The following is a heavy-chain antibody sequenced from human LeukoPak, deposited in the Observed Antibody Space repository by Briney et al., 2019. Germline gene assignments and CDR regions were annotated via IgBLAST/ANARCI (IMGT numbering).Heavy chain of an antibody. J-gene: IGHJ5*02. V-gene: IGHV1-18*01. D-gene: IGHD1-26*01. CDR1: GYTFTSYG. CDR3: ARDGWELLPTPNGNPNWFDP. Sequence: GASVKVSCKASGYTFTSYGISWVRQAPGQGLEWVGWISAYNGNTNYAQKLQGRVTMTTDTSTSTAYMELRSLRSDDTAVYYCARDGWELLPTPNGNPNWFDPWGQGTLVTVSS. CDR2: ISAYNGNT.